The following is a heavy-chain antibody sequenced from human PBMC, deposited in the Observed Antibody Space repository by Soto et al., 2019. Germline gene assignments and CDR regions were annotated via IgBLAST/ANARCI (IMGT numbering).Heavy chain of an antibody. D-gene: IGHD2-2*02. V-gene: IGHV4-30-4*01. CDR3: ARDHIVVVPAAIRAYYYYGMDV. Sequence: PSETLSLTCSVSGGTINSGDYFWSWIRQPPGKGLEWIGSIFYTGSTYYSPSLKSRVTISVDTSKNQFSLKLSSVTAADTAVYYCARDHIVVVPAAIRAYYYYGMDVWGQGTTVTVSS. J-gene: IGHJ6*02. CDR1: GGTINSGDYF. CDR2: IFYTGST.